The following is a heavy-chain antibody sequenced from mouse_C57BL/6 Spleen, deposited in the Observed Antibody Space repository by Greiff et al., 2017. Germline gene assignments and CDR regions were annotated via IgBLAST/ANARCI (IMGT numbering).Heavy chain of an antibody. V-gene: IGHV2-5*01. CDR2: IWRGGST. CDR1: GFSLTSYG. J-gene: IGHJ4*01. D-gene: IGHD2-5*01. CDR3: ATTYYSNYEDTMDY. Sequence: VQLQQSGPGLVQPSQSLSITCTVSGFSLTSYGVHWVRQSPGKGLEWLGVIWRGGSTDYNAAFMSRLSITKYNSKSQVFFKMNSLQADDTAIYYCATTYYSNYEDTMDYRGQGTSVTVSS.